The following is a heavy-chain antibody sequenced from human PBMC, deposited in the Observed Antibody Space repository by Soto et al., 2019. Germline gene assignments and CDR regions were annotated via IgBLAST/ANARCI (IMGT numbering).Heavy chain of an antibody. Sequence: GGSLGLSCAATGVTFNSYWMGWVRQAPGKGLEWVANINQDGGEKDYVDSVKGRFTISRDNAKNSLHLQMNSLRAEDTAVYYCARSWSRTTVADYWGQGTLVTVSS. CDR3: ARSWSRTTVADY. CDR1: GVTFNSYW. D-gene: IGHD4-17*01. J-gene: IGHJ4*02. V-gene: IGHV3-7*03. CDR2: INQDGGEK.